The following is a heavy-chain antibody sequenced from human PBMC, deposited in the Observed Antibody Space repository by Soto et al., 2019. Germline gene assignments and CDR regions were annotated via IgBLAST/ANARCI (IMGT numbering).Heavy chain of an antibody. V-gene: IGHV1-69*12. CDR1: GGTFSSYA. D-gene: IGHD6-6*01. Sequence: QVQLVQSGAEVKKPGSSVKVSCKASGGTFSSYAISWVRQAPGQGLEWMGGIIPIFGTANYAQKFQGRVTITADEATSTAYMELSSLRSEDTAVYYCARAYSSSVVPYYYGMDVWGQGTTVTVSS. CDR3: ARAYSSSVVPYYYGMDV. J-gene: IGHJ6*02. CDR2: IIPIFGTA.